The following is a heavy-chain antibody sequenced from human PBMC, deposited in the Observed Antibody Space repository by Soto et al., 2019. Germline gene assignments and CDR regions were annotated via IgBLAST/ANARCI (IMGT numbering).Heavy chain of an antibody. CDR2: ISSSGSTI. J-gene: IGHJ3*02. V-gene: IGHV3-48*03. Sequence: EVLLVESGGGLAQPGGSLRLSCVASGFTFSTYEMNWVRQAPGKGPEWVSYISSSGSTIYYADSVKGRFTISRDNAKSSLFLQMNSLRVEDTAVYFCARDRANLMISFGGLTLGDVFDIWGRGTMVTVSS. CDR3: ARDRANLMISFGGLTLGDVFDI. D-gene: IGHD3-16*01. CDR1: GFTFSTYE.